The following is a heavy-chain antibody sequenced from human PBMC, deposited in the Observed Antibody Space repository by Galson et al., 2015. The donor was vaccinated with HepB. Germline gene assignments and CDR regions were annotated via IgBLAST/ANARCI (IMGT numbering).Heavy chain of an antibody. D-gene: IGHD2-21*02. J-gene: IGHJ4*02. CDR2: ISSNSSYI. CDR3: ARVGGVVVTAPSGY. V-gene: IGHV3-21*01. CDR1: GFTFSSYS. Sequence: SLRLSCAASGFTFSSYSMNWVRQAPGKGLEWVSSISSNSSYIYYADSVKGRFTISRDNAKNSLYLQMNSLRAEDTAVYYCARVGGVVVTAPSGYWGQGTLVTVSS.